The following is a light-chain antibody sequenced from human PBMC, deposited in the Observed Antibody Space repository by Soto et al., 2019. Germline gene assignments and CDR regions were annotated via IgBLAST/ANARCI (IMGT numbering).Light chain of an antibody. CDR1: QGSGSS. J-gene: IGKJ4*01. CDR2: AGY. V-gene: IGKV1-9*01. CDR3: QQFNEYPRN. Sequence: IQLTQSPSSLSASVGDRVTITCRASQGSGSSLAWYQQKPGKAPTLLIYAGYTLQSGVPSRFSGSGSGTDFTLTISNLQPEDFATYYCQQFNEYPRNFGGGTKVEIK.